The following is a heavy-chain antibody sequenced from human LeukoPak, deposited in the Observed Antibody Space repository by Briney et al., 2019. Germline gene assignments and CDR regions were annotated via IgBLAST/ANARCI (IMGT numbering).Heavy chain of an antibody. CDR2: ISYDGSNK. Sequence: PGGSLRLSCAASGFTFSSYAMHWVCQAPGKGLEWVAVISYDGSNKYYADSVKGRFTISRDNSKNTLYLQMNSLRAEDTAVYYCARSLSQRGNFDYWGQGTLVTVSS. CDR1: GFTFSSYA. V-gene: IGHV3-30-3*01. CDR3: ARSLSQRGNFDY. J-gene: IGHJ4*02.